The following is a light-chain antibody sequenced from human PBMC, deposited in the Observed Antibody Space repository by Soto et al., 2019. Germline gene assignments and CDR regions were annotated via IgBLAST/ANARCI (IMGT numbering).Light chain of an antibody. CDR1: SSDVGIYNL. CDR3: CSYAGSSTYVV. V-gene: IGLV2-23*01. Sequence: QSVLTQPASVSGSPGQTITISCTGTSSDVGIYNLVSWYQQHPGKDPELMIYEGSKRPSGVSNRFSGSKSGNTASLTISGLQAEDEADYYCCSYAGSSTYVVFGGGTKGTVL. J-gene: IGLJ2*01. CDR2: EGS.